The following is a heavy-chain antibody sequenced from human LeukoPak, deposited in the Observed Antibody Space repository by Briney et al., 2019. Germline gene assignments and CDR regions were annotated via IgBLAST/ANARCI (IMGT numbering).Heavy chain of an antibody. CDR1: GSTFSSYA. D-gene: IGHD2-2*01. J-gene: IGHJ6*03. Sequence: ASVKVSCKASGSTFSSYAISWARQAPGQGLEWMGGIIPIFDTTNYPQKFQGRVTITTDESTSTAHMELSSLRSEDTAVYYCARSKDFVVVPAARDDYYYYMDVWGKGTTVTVSS. CDR2: IIPIFDTT. CDR3: ARSKDFVVVPAARDDYYYYMDV. V-gene: IGHV1-69*05.